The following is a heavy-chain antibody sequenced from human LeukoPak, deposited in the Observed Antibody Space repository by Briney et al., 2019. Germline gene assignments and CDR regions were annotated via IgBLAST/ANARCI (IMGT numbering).Heavy chain of an antibody. Sequence: GGSLRLSCAASGFTFSSYGMHWIRQAPGKGLEWVAFIRYDGSNKYYADSVKGRFTISRDNSKNTLYLQMNSLRAEDTAVYYCAKDYSKTSYYGSGTYYRPNWFDPWGQGTLVTVSS. CDR2: IRYDGSNK. D-gene: IGHD3-10*01. V-gene: IGHV3-30*02. CDR3: AKDYSKTSYYGSGTYYRPNWFDP. CDR1: GFTFSSYG. J-gene: IGHJ5*02.